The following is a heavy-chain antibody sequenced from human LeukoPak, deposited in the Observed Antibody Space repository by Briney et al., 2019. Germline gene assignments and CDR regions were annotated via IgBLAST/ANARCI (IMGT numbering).Heavy chain of an antibody. CDR3: AKDWVYGSGRYMDV. J-gene: IGHJ6*03. V-gene: IGHV3-30*02. D-gene: IGHD3-10*01. CDR1: GFTFSSYG. CDR2: IRYDGSNK. Sequence: GGSLRLSCAASGFTFSSYGMHWVRQAPGKGLEWVAFIRYDGSNKYYADSVKGRFTISRDNSKNTLYLQMTSLRAEDTAVYYCAKDWVYGSGRYMDVWGKGTTVT.